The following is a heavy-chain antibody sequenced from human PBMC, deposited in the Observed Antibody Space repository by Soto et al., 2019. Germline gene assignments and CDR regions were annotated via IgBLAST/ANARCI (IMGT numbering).Heavy chain of an antibody. CDR1: GGTFSSYA. CDR3: ARFGQDLGSVYGMDV. D-gene: IGHD3-10*01. CDR2: IIPIFGTA. Sequence: SVKVSCKASGGTFSSYAISWVRQAPGQGLEWMGGIIPIFGTANYAQKFQGRVTITADESTSTAYMELSSLRSEDTAVYYCARFGQDLGSVYGMDVWGQGTTVTVSS. J-gene: IGHJ6*02. V-gene: IGHV1-69*13.